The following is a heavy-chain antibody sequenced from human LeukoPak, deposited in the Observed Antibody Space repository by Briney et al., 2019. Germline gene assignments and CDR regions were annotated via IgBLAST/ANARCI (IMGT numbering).Heavy chain of an antibody. J-gene: IGHJ1*01. V-gene: IGHV3-23*01. Sequence: GGSLRLSCAVSGFTFGSYAMSWVRQAPGKGLEWVSDIRGSGGTYYADSVKGRFTLSRDNAKNTLYLQMSSLRAEDTAVYYCANFIAASATGFQHWGQGTLVTVSS. CDR2: IRGSGGT. D-gene: IGHD6-6*01. CDR1: GFTFGSYA. CDR3: ANFIAASATGFQH.